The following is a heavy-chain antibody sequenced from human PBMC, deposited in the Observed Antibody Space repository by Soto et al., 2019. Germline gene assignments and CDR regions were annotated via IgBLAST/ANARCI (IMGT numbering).Heavy chain of an antibody. D-gene: IGHD5-18*01. CDR3: AKRGYGRYNWFDP. CDR1: GFTFSSYG. V-gene: IGHV3-30*18. J-gene: IGHJ5*02. CDR2: ISYDGSNK. Sequence: GGSLRLSCAASGFTFSSYGMHWVRQAPGKGLEWVAVISYDGSNKYYADSVKGRFTISRDNSKNTLYLQMNSLRAEDTAVYYCAKRGYGRYNWFDPWGQGXLVTVYS.